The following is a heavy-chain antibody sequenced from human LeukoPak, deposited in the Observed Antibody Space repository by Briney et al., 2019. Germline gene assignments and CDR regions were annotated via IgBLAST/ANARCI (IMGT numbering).Heavy chain of an antibody. Sequence: PSETLSLTCAVYGGSFSGYYWSWIRQPPGKGLEWIGEINHSGSTNYNPSLKSRVAISVDTSKNQFSLKLSSVTAADTAVYYCARTRSAWNYFDYWGQGTLVTVSS. D-gene: IGHD1-1*01. V-gene: IGHV4-34*01. CDR1: GGSFSGYY. CDR2: INHSGST. J-gene: IGHJ4*02. CDR3: ARTRSAWNYFDY.